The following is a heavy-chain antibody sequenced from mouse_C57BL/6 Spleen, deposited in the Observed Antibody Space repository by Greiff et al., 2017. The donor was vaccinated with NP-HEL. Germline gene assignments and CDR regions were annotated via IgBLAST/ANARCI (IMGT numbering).Heavy chain of an antibody. CDR2: IRNKANGYTT. V-gene: IGHV7-3*01. CDR1: GFTFTDYY. Sequence: EVKLVESGGGLVQPGGSLSLSCAASGFTFTDYYMSWVRQPPGKALEWLGFIRNKANGYTTEYSASVKGRFTISRDNSQSILYFQMNALRAEDSATYYCARYRDYWDFDDWGTGTTVTVSS. J-gene: IGHJ1*03. CDR3: ARYRDYWDFDD.